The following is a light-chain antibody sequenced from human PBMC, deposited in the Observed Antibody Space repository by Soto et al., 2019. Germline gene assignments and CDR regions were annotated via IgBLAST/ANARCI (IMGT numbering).Light chain of an antibody. CDR2: KSS. Sequence: DIQMTQSPSTLSASVGERVTITCRASQSISAWLAWYQQKPGKAPKLLIYKSSNVESGVPSRFSGSGSGTEFTLTISSLQPDDFATYYCQQYHSYRHTFGQGTRLEIK. CDR1: QSISAW. V-gene: IGKV1-5*03. CDR3: QQYHSYRHT. J-gene: IGKJ5*01.